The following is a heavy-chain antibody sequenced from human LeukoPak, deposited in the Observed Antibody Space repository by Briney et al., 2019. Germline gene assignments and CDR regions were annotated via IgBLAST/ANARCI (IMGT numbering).Heavy chain of an antibody. V-gene: IGHV1-8*01. Sequence: HRASVKVSCKASGYTFTSYDINWVRQATGQGLEWMGWMNPNSGNTGYAQKFQGRVTMTRNTSISTAYMELSSLRSEDTAVYYCARDDETKYYYGSSDYFGGHEGYYYYYGMDVWGQGTTVTVSS. CDR2: MNPNSGNT. CDR1: GYTFTSYD. D-gene: IGHD3-22*01. J-gene: IGHJ6*02. CDR3: ARDDETKYYYGSSDYFGGHEGYYYYYGMDV.